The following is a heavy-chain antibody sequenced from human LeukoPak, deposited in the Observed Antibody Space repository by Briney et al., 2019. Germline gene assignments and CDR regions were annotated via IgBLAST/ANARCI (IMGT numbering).Heavy chain of an antibody. V-gene: IGHV3-9*01. CDR2: ISWNSGSI. CDR1: GFTFDDYA. CDR3: AKDGYHNYNISGTIDY. Sequence: GGSLRLSCAASGFTFDDYAMHWVRQAPGKGLEWVSGISWNSGSIGYADSVKGRFTISRGNAKNSLYLQMNSLRAEDTALYSWAKDGYHNYNISGTIDYWGQGTLFTASS. J-gene: IGHJ4*02. D-gene: IGHD3-22*01.